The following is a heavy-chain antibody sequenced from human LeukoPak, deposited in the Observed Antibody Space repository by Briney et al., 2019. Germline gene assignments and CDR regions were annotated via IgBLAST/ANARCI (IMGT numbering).Heavy chain of an antibody. CDR3: ARVARYCSSTSCYLIFDY. J-gene: IGHJ4*02. D-gene: IGHD2-2*01. CDR1: GGSISSGGYS. V-gene: IGHV4-30-2*01. Sequence: PSQTLSLTCAVSGGSISSGGYSWSWIRQPPGKGLEWIGYIYHSGSTYYNPSLKSRVTISVDRSKNQFSLKLSSATAADTAVYYCARVARYCSSTSCYLIFDYWGQGTLVTVSS. CDR2: IYHSGST.